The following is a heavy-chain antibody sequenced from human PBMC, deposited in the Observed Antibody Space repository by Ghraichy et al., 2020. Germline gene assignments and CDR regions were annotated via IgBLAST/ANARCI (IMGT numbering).Heavy chain of an antibody. Sequence: SETLSLTCTVSGGSISSYYWSWIRQPPGKGLEWIGYIYYSGSTNYNPSLKSRVTISVDTSKNQFSLKLSSVTAADTAVYYCARGRGDGYITYYFDYWGQGTLVTVSS. CDR1: GGSISSYY. D-gene: IGHD5-24*01. CDR2: IYYSGST. J-gene: IGHJ4*02. CDR3: ARGRGDGYITYYFDY. V-gene: IGHV4-59*01.